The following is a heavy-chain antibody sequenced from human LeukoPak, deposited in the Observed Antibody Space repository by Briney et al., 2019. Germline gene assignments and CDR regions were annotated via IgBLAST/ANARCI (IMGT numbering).Heavy chain of an antibody. D-gene: IGHD5-18*01. CDR1: GDSFSSNSS. V-gene: IGHV6-1*01. Sequence: SQTLSLTCAISGDSFSSNSSWNWLGQSPSRGLEWLGRTYYRSKWYNDYVVSVKSRININPDTSKNQFSLQLNSVTPEDTAVYYCARGGQGDGYSADEAFDIWGQGTMVTVS. CDR2: TYYRSKWYN. CDR3: ARGGQGDGYSADEAFDI. J-gene: IGHJ3*02.